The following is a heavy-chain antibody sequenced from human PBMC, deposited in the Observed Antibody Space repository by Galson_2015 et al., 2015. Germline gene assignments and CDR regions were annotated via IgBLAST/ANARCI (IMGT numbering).Heavy chain of an antibody. CDR1: GFTFSSYA. J-gene: IGHJ1*01. CDR3: ASPGPIGRAEYFQH. CDR2: ISYDGSNK. Sequence: SLRLSCAASGFTFSSYAMHWVRQAPGKGLEWVAVISYDGSNKYYADSVKGRFTISRDNSKNTLYLQMNSLRAEDTAVYYCASPGPIGRAEYFQHWGQGTLVTVSS. V-gene: IGHV3-30-3*01.